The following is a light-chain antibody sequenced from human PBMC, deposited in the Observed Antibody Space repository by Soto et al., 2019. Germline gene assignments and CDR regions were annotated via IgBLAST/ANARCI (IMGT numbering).Light chain of an antibody. CDR2: DVN. Sequence: QSVLTQPASVSGCPCQSIAICCTGTSSDVGGYNYVSWYQQHPGKAPKLMIYDVNNRPSGVSNRFSGSKSGNTASLTISGLQAEDEADYYCCSYTTSSTYVFGTGTEVTVL. CDR1: SSDVGGYNY. CDR3: CSYTTSSTYV. J-gene: IGLJ1*01. V-gene: IGLV2-14*03.